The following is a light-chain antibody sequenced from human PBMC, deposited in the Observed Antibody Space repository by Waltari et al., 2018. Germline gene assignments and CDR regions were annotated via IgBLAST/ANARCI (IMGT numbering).Light chain of an antibody. CDR2: DVN. CDR3: SSYTTTSSLLVV. Sequence: QSALTQPASVSGSPGQSITISCTGTSSDIGRYNYGSWYQHHPGKAPNLMIFDVNNRPSGVSNRFSGSKSGNTASLTISGLQAEDEADYYCSSYTTTSSLLVVFGGGTKLTVL. V-gene: IGLV2-14*03. J-gene: IGLJ2*01. CDR1: SSDIGRYNY.